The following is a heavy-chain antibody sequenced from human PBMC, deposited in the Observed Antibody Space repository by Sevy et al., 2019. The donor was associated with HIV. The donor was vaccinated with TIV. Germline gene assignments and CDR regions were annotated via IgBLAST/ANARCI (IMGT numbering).Heavy chain of an antibody. D-gene: IGHD3-3*01. V-gene: IGHV1-18*01. CDR2: INTYNGNT. J-gene: IGHJ6*02. CDR3: TRDKSVQVIFGLVRYNYGMDV. CDR1: GYTLSSYG. Sequence: AAVKVSCKASGYTLSSYGISWVGQAPGQGLEWMGWINTYNGNTKYAQKLQGRITMTTDTATSTAYMEVRSLRSDDTAVYYCTRDKSVQVIFGLVRYNYGMDVWGQGTTVTVSS.